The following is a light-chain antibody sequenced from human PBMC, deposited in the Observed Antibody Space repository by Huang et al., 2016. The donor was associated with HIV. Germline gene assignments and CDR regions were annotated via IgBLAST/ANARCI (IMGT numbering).Light chain of an antibody. V-gene: IGKV3D-20*01. CDR3: QQYGSSPLT. CDR1: QSLSSSY. CDR2: DAS. Sequence: EIVLTQSPATLSLSPGDRATLSCGASQSLSSSYLAWYQQKPGLAPRLIIYDASNRATGIPDRFSGSGSGKDFTLTISRLEPEDFAVYYCQQYGSSPLTFGGGTKVEIK. J-gene: IGKJ4*01.